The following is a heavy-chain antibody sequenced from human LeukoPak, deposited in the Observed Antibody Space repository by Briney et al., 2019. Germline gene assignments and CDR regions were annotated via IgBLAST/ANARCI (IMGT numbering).Heavy chain of an antibody. J-gene: IGHJ5*01. CDR1: GFTFRNYG. V-gene: IGHV3-33*01. CDR3: ATIRGYSGTWYADS. CDR2: IWYDGSNK. Sequence: PGGSLRLSCAASGFTFRNYGMHWVRQAPGKGLEWVAMIWYDGSNKYYTDSVQGRFTISRDNSKNMLYLQMNSLRAEDTAVYYCATIRGYSGTWYADSWDQGTLVTVSS. D-gene: IGHD5-12*01.